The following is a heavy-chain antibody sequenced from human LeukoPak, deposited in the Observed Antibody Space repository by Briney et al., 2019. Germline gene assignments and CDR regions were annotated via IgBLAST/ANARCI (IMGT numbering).Heavy chain of an antibody. D-gene: IGHD3-3*01. CDR2: IYYSGST. J-gene: IGHJ5*02. CDR3: VRADHDFWSGYFNWFDP. V-gene: IGHV4-59*12. Sequence: PSETLSLTCTVSGGSISSYYWSWIRQPPGKGLEWIGYIYYSGSTNYNPSLKSRVTISVDTSKNQFSLKLSSVTAADTAVYYCVRADHDFWSGYFNWFDPWGQGTLVTVSS. CDR1: GGSISSYY.